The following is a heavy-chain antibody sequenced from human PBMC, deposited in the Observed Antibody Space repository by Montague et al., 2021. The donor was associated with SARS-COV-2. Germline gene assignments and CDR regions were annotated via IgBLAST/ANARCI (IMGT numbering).Heavy chain of an antibody. CDR3: ARRGRKLLPVATTIGGFDI. CDR2: IYYSGST. CDR1: GGSISSSSYY. V-gene: IGHV4-39*02. D-gene: IGHD5-12*01. Sequence: SEILSLTCTVSGGSISSSSYYWGWIRQPPGKGLEWIGSIYYSGSTYYXXXLKSRVTISVDTSKNHFSLKLSSVTAADTAVYYCARRGRKLLPVATTIGGFDIWGQGTMVTVSS. J-gene: IGHJ3*02.